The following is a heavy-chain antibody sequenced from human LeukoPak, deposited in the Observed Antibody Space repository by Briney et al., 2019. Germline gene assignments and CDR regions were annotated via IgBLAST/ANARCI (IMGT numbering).Heavy chain of an antibody. J-gene: IGHJ4*02. CDR2: ITNSGSTI. Sequence: PGGSLRLSCAASGFSFSDYYMSWVRQAPGKRLEWISYITNSGSTIYYAESVKGRFTISRDDAKNSLYLQMNNLRAEDTAVYYCARDRDCGTTTCSVDYWGQGTLVTVSS. D-gene: IGHD2-2*01. CDR3: ARDRDCGTTTCSVDY. V-gene: IGHV3-11*01. CDR1: GFSFSDYY.